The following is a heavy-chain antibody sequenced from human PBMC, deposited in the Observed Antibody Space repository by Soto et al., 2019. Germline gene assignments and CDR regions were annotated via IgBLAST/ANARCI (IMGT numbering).Heavy chain of an antibody. J-gene: IGHJ4*02. V-gene: IGHV3-23*01. CDR2: ISGIGVDK. CDR1: GFSFSAYA. CDR3: AKDMAF. Sequence: EVELLESGGGLVQPGGSLTLSCAGSGFSFSAYAMSWVRQAPGKGLEWVSSISGIGVDKYYAGPVKGRFAISRDNSNNILFLQMSSLRVEDSAIYYCAKDMAFWGQGTLVTVSS.